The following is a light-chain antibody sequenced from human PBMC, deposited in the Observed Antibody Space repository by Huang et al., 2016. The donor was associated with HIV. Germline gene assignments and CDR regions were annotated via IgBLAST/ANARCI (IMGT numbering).Light chain of an antibody. J-gene: IGKJ2*01. CDR2: VAS. CDR1: QRINNNY. V-gene: IGKV3-20*01. CDR3: QHYGTSPQT. Sequence: EIVLTQSPGTLSLSPGEGATLSCRASQRINNNYLAVFQQKPGQPPSLLLYVASSRATGVPDRFTGSGSGTDFILTISRLETEDFAMYFCQHYGTSPQTFGQGTKLEIK.